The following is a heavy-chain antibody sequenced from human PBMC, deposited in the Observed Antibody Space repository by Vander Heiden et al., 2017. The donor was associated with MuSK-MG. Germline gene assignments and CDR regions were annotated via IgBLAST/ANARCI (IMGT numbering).Heavy chain of an antibody. J-gene: IGHJ6*02. V-gene: IGHV4-34*01. CDR1: GGSFRGYY. D-gene: IGHD3-10*01. CDR2: INHSGST. CDR3: ARGELLWFGESNNNYYYYGMDV. Sequence: QVQLQQWGAGLLKPSETLSLTCAVYGGSFRGYYWSWIRQPPGKGLEWIGEINHSGSTNYNPSLKSRVTISVDTSKNQFSLKLSSVTAADTAVYYCARGELLWFGESNNNYYYYGMDVWGQGTTVTVSS.